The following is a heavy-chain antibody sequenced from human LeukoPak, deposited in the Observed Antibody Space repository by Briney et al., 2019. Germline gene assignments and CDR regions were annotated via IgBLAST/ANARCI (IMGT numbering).Heavy chain of an antibody. CDR2: IWYDGSNK. D-gene: IGHD5-18*01. CDR1: GFSFSSYG. V-gene: IGHV3-33*06. J-gene: IGHJ4*02. CDR3: AEGPSETAMATAFDY. Sequence: PGGSLRLSCAASGFSFSSYGMHWVRQSPGKGLEWVAVIWYDGSNKYYADSVKGRFTISRDNSKNTLYLQMNSLRAEDTALYYCAEGPSETAMATAFDYWGQGTLVTVPS.